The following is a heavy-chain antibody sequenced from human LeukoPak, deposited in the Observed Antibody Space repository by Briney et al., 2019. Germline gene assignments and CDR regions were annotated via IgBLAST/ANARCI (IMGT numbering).Heavy chain of an antibody. Sequence: GGSLRLSCAASGFTFSSYGMHWVRQAPGKGLEWVAVIWYDGSNKYYADSVKGQFTISRDNSKNTLYLQMNSLRAEDTAVYYCASNLGLGGSAFDIWGQGTMVTVSS. CDR1: GFTFSSYG. CDR2: IWYDGSNK. J-gene: IGHJ3*02. V-gene: IGHV3-33*01. D-gene: IGHD2-15*01. CDR3: ASNLGLGGSAFDI.